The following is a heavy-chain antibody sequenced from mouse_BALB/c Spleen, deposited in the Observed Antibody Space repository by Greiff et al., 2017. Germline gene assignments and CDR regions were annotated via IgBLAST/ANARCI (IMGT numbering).Heavy chain of an antibody. V-gene: IGHV2-9-2*01. CDR2: IWTGGGT. D-gene: IGHD2-1*01. CDR1: GFSLTSYD. Sequence: VKLMESGPGLVAPSQSLSITCTVSGFSLTSYDISWIRRPPGKGLEWLGVIWTGGGTNYNSAFMSRLSISKDNSKSQVFLKMNSLQTDDTAIYYCVRDYGNYPFAYWGQGTLVTVSA. CDR3: VRDYGNYPFAY. J-gene: IGHJ3*01.